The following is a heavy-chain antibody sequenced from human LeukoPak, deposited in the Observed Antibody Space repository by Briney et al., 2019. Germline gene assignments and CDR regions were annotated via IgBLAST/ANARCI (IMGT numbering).Heavy chain of an antibody. V-gene: IGHV2-5*02. CDR3: AHRRLEKGTAVTTGFDY. Sequence: SGPTLVKPTQTLTLTCTFSGFSLTTSGVGVGWIRQPPGKALEWLALVYWDDGKPYSPSLKNRLTITKDTSKNQVLLTMTNMDPVDTATYYCAHRRLEKGTAVTTGFDYWGQRILVTVSS. J-gene: IGHJ4*02. CDR1: GFSLTTSGVG. CDR2: VYWDDGK. D-gene: IGHD4-17*01.